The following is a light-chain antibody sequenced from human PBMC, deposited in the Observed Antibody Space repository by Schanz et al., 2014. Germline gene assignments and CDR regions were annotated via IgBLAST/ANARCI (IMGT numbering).Light chain of an antibody. CDR1: QTISRN. Sequence: EIVMTQSPATLSVSPGDRATLSCRASQTISRNVAWYQQKPGQAPRLLIYGASTRATGVPARFSGGGSGTEFTLTISSLQSEDFAFYYCQHRSYWRGTFGQGTKLEIK. J-gene: IGKJ2*02. V-gene: IGKV3-15*01. CDR3: QHRSYWRGT. CDR2: GAS.